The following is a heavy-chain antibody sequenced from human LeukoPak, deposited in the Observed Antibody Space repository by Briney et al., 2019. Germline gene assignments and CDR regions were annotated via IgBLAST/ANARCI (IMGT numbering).Heavy chain of an antibody. Sequence: GGSLRLSCAASGFTFSSYAMHWVRQAPGKGLEWVAVISYDGSNKYYADSVKGRFTISRDNSKNTLYLQMNSLRAEDTAVYYCARGSTFSWPYYYYGMDVWGQGTTVTVSS. CDR3: ARGSTFSWPYYYYGMDV. J-gene: IGHJ6*02. CDR2: ISYDGSNK. D-gene: IGHD2/OR15-2a*01. CDR1: GFTFSSYA. V-gene: IGHV3-30*04.